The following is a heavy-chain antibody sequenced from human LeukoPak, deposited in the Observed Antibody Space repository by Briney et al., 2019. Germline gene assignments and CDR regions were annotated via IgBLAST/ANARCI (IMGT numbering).Heavy chain of an antibody. CDR2: IIPILGIA. D-gene: IGHD3-10*01. CDR1: GGTFSSYA. Sequence: GASVKVSCKASGGTFSSYAISWVRQAPGQGLEWMGRIIPILGIANYAQKFQGRVTITADKSTSTAYMELSSLRSEDTAVYYCAKDEVRGVIGAFDIWGQGTMVTVSS. CDR3: AKDEVRGVIGAFDI. J-gene: IGHJ3*02. V-gene: IGHV1-69*04.